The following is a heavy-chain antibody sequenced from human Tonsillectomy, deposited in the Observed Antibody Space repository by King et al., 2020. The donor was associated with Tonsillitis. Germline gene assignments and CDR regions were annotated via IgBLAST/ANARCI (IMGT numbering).Heavy chain of an antibody. V-gene: IGHV3-30*18. CDR2: ISYDGSNK. CDR1: GFTFSSYG. Sequence: VQLVESGGGVVQPGRSLRLSCAASGFTFSSYGMHWVRQAPGKGLEWVAVISYDGSNKYYADSVKGRFTISRDNSKNTLYLQVNSLRAEDTAVYFCAKEGEVVPAAIWGYYYYYMDVGGKGTTVTVSS. CDR3: AKEGEVVPAAIWGYYYYYMDV. D-gene: IGHD2-2*02. J-gene: IGHJ6*03.